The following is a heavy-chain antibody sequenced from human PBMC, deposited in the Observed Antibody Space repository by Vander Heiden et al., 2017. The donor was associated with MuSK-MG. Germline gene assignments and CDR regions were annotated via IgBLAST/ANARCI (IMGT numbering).Heavy chain of an antibody. CDR3: ATGPEDRRAWLRLATNFDY. Sequence: QVQLVEPGGGVVQPGRSLRPSCAASGFTFSSYALHWVRQAPCKVLEWVAVISYDGSNKYYADSVKGRFTISRDNSKNTLYLQMNSLRAEDTAVYYCATGPEDRRAWLRLATNFDYWGQGTLVTVSS. V-gene: IGHV3-30*04. CDR2: ISYDGSNK. CDR1: GFTFSSYA. J-gene: IGHJ4*02. D-gene: IGHD5-12*01.